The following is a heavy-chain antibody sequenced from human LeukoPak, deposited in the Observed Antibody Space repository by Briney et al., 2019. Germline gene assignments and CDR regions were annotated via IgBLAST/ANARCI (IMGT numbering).Heavy chain of an antibody. CDR2: IRSKAYGGTT. Sequence: GGSLRLSCTASGFTFGDYAMSWVRQAPGKGLEWVGFIRSKAYGGTTEYAASVKGRFTISRDDSKSIAYLQMNSLKTEDTAVYYCTRTPTVLRFVPPDYWGQGTLVTVSS. CDR3: TRTPTVLRFVPPDY. V-gene: IGHV3-49*04. J-gene: IGHJ4*02. D-gene: IGHD3-3*01. CDR1: GFTFGDYA.